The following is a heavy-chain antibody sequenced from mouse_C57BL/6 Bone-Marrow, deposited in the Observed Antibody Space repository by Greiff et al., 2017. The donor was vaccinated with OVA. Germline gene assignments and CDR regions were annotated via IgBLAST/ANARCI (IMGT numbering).Heavy chain of an antibody. Sequence: VQLQQSGPGLVQPSQSLSITCTVSGFSLTSYGVHWVRQSPGKGLEWLGVIWSGGSTDYNAAFISRLSISKDNSKSQVFFKMNSQQADDTAIDYCARNGDYVWFAYWGQGTLVTVSA. D-gene: IGHD2-4*01. J-gene: IGHJ3*01. CDR1: GFSLTSYG. CDR3: ARNGDYVWFAY. V-gene: IGHV2-2*01. CDR2: IWSGGST.